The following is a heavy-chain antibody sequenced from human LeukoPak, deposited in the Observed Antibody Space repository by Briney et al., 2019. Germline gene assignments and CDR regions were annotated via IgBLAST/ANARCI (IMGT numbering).Heavy chain of an antibody. CDR1: GFTFNSYT. J-gene: IGHJ2*01. CDR3: ARDTAAASHFDL. D-gene: IGHD6-13*01. V-gene: IGHV3-21*01. CDR2: ISSSSSYI. Sequence: PGGSLRLSCAASGFTFNSYTMNWVRQAPGKGLEWVSYISSSSSYIYYADSVKGRSTISRDNAKNSLYLQMNSLRAEDTAVYYCARDTAAASHFDLWGRGTLVTVSS.